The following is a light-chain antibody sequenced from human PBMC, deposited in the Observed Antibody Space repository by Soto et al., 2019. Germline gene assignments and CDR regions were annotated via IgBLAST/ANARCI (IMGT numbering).Light chain of an antibody. CDR1: QTVSTY. CDR3: QQRSNGLT. V-gene: IGKV3-11*01. CDR2: DAS. Sequence: EIVMTQSPATLSVSPGESATLSCRASQTVSTYLVWYQQKPGQAPRLLIYDASNRATGIPARFSGSGSGTDFTLTISSLEPEDFAVYYCQQRSNGLTVGGGTKVDIK. J-gene: IGKJ4*01.